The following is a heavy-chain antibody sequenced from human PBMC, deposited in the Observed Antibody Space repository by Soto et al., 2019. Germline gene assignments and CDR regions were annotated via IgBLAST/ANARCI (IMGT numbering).Heavy chain of an antibody. Sequence: GGSLRLSCAASGFIFSDYPMNRVRLTPGKGLEWVSSINPSGIYTFYGDAVKGRFTITRDNAQKLLFLQMNSLRAEDTAVYYCARHSPLYYYGSGSYYNPGKPGAFDYWGQGTLVTVSS. CDR1: GFIFSDYP. V-gene: IGHV3-21*01. J-gene: IGHJ4*02. CDR3: ARHSPLYYYGSGSYYNPGKPGAFDY. D-gene: IGHD3-10*01. CDR2: INPSGIYT.